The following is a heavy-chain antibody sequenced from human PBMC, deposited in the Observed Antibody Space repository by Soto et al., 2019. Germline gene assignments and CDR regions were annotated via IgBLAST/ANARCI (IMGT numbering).Heavy chain of an antibody. V-gene: IGHV4-39*01. J-gene: IGHJ6*01. CDR3: AGQELGELSLYPYYYYYGMDV. CDR1: GGSISSSRYY. D-gene: IGHD3-16*02. Sequence: AETLSLTCAVSGGSISSSRYYWVWIRQPPGKGLEWIGTIYYSGSTYYNPSLKSRLTISVDTSKNQFSLTLSSVTAADTAVYYCAGQELGELSLYPYYYYYGMDVWGQGTTVTVSS. CDR2: IYYSGST.